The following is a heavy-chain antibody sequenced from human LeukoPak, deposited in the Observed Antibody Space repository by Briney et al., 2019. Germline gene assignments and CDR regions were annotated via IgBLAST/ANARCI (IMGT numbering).Heavy chain of an antibody. D-gene: IGHD3-22*01. V-gene: IGHV4-59*12. J-gene: IGHJ4*02. CDR1: GGSISSYY. CDR3: AREYYYDSSGNDY. CDR2: IHYSGST. Sequence: SETLSLTCTVSGGSISSYYWSWIRQPPGKGLEWIGYIHYSGSTNYNPSLKSRVTISVDTSKNQFSLKLSSVTAADTAVYYCAREYYYDSSGNDYWGQGTLVTVSS.